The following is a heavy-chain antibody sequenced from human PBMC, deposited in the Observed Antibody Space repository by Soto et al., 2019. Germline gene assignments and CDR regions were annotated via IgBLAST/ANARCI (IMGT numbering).Heavy chain of an antibody. Sequence: QVQLVQSGSEGKEPGASMKISCQASGYTFTRYDITWVRQATGQGLEWMGWVNPQTGNTAYAEKFQGRVTMTSSTSINRAYMELSGLRSEDTAVYYCARLSEESSSSNYYYFYMDVWGKGTTVTVSS. J-gene: IGHJ6*03. CDR2: VNPQTGNT. V-gene: IGHV1-8*01. CDR3: ARLSEESSSSNYYYFYMDV. D-gene: IGHD6-6*01. CDR1: GYTFTRYD.